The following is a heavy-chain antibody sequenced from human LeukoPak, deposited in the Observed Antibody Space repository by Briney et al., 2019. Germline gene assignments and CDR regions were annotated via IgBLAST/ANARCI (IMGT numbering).Heavy chain of an antibody. CDR3: ARGLLDGYTHPAAFDI. CDR1: GDSISSYY. J-gene: IGHJ3*02. CDR2: IYYSGST. V-gene: IGHV4-59*01. Sequence: SETLSLTCTGSGDSISSYYWSWIRQPPGKGLEWIGYIYYSGSTNYNPSLKSRVTISVDTSKNQFSLKLSSVTAADTAVYYCARGLLDGYTHPAAFDIWGQGTMVTVSS. D-gene: IGHD5-24*01.